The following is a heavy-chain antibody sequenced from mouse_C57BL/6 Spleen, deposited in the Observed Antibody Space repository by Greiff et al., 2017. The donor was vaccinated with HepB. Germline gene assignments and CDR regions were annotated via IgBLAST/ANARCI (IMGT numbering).Heavy chain of an antibody. J-gene: IGHJ1*03. CDR1: GYTFTSYD. CDR3: ARRKVTTVVATDWYFDV. D-gene: IGHD1-1*01. CDR2: IYPRDGST. V-gene: IGHV1-85*01. Sequence: QVQLKESGPELVKPGASVKLSCKASGYTFTSYDINWVKQRPGQGLEWIGWIYPRDGSTKYNEKFKGKATLTVDTSSSTAYMELHSLTSEDSAVYFCARRKVTTVVATDWYFDVWGTGTTVTVSS.